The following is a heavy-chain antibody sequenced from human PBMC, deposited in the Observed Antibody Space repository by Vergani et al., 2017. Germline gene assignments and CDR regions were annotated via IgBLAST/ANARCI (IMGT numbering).Heavy chain of an antibody. D-gene: IGHD3-22*01. Sequence: EVQLLESGGGLVQPGGSLRLSCAASGFTFSSYAMSWVRQAPGKGLEWVSAISGSGGSTYYADSVKGRFTISRDNSTNTLYLQMNSLRAEDAAVYYCANPAGRDSSVGDYWGQGTLVTVSS. CDR3: ANPAGRDSSVGDY. CDR2: ISGSGGST. J-gene: IGHJ4*02. V-gene: IGHV3-23*01. CDR1: GFTFSSYA.